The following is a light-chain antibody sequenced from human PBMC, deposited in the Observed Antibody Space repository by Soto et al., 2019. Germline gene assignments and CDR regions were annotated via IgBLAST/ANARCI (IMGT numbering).Light chain of an antibody. J-gene: IGKJ3*01. V-gene: IGKV1-9*01. CDR2: GAS. CDR1: QGIANF. CDR3: QQLNSFPIP. Sequence: IQLTQSPSSLSAAVGDRVTISCRASQGIANFLAWYQQKPGKAPKLLIYGASTLQSGVPSRFSGSGSGTDFTLTISSLQPEDFATYYCQQLNSFPIPSGPGTKVDIK.